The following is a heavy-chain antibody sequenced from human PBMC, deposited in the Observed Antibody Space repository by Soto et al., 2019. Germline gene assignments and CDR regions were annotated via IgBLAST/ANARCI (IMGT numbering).Heavy chain of an antibody. V-gene: IGHV4-34*01. CDR2: INHSGST. D-gene: IGHD6-13*01. CDR1: GGSFSGYY. Sequence: SETLSLTCAVHGGSFSGYYWSWIRQPPGKGLEWIGEINHSGSTNYNPSLKSRVTISVDTSKNQFSLKLSSVTAADTAVYYCARGSSNANNWFDPWGQGTLVTVSS. J-gene: IGHJ5*02. CDR3: ARGSSNANNWFDP.